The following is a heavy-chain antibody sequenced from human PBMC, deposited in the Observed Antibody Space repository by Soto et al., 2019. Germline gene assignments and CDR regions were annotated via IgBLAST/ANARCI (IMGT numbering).Heavy chain of an antibody. CDR2: ISTSSGYI. CDR3: ARDAYRATTFTTDYSYYAMDV. Sequence: EVQLVESGGGLVKPGGSLRLSCAASGFTFSGYTVNWVRQAPGKGLEWVSSISTSSGYIYYADSVKGRFTISRDNAKNSLYLQLSSLRAEETAVYYCARDAYRATTFTTDYSYYAMDVWGQGTTVTVSS. CDR1: GFTFSGYT. V-gene: IGHV3-21*01. J-gene: IGHJ6*02. D-gene: IGHD1-1*01.